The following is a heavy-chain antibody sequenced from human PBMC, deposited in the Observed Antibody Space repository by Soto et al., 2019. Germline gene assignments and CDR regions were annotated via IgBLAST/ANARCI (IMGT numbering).Heavy chain of an antibody. J-gene: IGHJ3*01. CDR1: GGSISSGNYF. CDR3: AKWTAQGKTIAARPRSNWGKDAFDV. V-gene: IGHV4-31*03. D-gene: IGHD6-6*01. Sequence: QVQLQESGPGLVKPSQTLSLTCTVSGGSISSGNYFWSWIRQHPGKGLEWIGFMYYSGTTHYNPSLKSRVTISVATSRNQFSLKLSSVTAADTAVYYCAKWTAQGKTIAARPRSNWGKDAFDVWGQGTMVTVSS. CDR2: MYYSGTT.